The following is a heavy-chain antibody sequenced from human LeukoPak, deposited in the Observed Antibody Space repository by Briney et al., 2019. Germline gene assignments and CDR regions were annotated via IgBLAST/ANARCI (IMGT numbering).Heavy chain of an antibody. Sequence: GGSLRLSCAASGFTFGSYGMHWVRQAPGKGLEWVSFIRYGGSNKYYADSVKGRFTISRDNSKNTLYLQMNSLRAEDTAVYYCARDVGATRRFFDYWGQGTLVTVSS. V-gene: IGHV3-30*02. J-gene: IGHJ4*02. CDR2: IRYGGSNK. CDR3: ARDVGATRRFFDY. CDR1: GFTFGSYG. D-gene: IGHD1-26*01.